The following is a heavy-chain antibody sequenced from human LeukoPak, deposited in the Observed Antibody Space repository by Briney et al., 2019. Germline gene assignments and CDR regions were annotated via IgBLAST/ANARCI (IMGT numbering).Heavy chain of an antibody. CDR1: GFTFSSYA. Sequence: GGSLRLSCAASGFTFSSYAMHWVRQAPGKGLVYVSTINSNGGSTNYANSVKGRFTISRDNSKNTLYLQMGSLSGEDMAVYFCARSRGLDLHYYYYMDVWGKGTTVTVSS. J-gene: IGHJ6*03. V-gene: IGHV3-64*01. CDR3: ARSRGLDLHYYYYMDV. CDR2: INSNGGST. D-gene: IGHD3-10*01.